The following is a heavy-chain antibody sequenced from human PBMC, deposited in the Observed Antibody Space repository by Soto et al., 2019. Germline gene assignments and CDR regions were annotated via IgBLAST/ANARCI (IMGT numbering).Heavy chain of an antibody. D-gene: IGHD6-19*01. CDR1: GFTFSSYG. J-gene: IGHJ4*02. V-gene: IGHV3-30*18. CDR2: ISNDGSNK. Sequence: LRLSCAAPGFTFSSYGMHWVRQSLCKVLDGVAVISNDGSNKFYADSVKGRFIISRDNSKNTLYLQMNSLRSEDTAVYYCAKGHSSYSSGWYGVYYFDYWGQGTLVTVSS. CDR3: AKGHSSYSSGWYGVYYFDY.